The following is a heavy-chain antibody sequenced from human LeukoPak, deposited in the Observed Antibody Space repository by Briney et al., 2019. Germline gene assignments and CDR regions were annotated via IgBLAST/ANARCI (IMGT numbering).Heavy chain of an antibody. J-gene: IGHJ6*02. V-gene: IGHV1-18*01. Sequence: ASVKVSCKASGYTFTSCGISWVRQAPGQGLEWMGWISAYNGNINYARKLQGRVTMTTDTSTSTAYMELRSLRSDDTAVYYCAREVQWKAGYYYYYGMDVWGQGTTVTVSS. CDR3: AREVQWKAGYYYYYGMDV. CDR2: ISAYNGNI. D-gene: IGHD6-19*01. CDR1: GYTFTSCG.